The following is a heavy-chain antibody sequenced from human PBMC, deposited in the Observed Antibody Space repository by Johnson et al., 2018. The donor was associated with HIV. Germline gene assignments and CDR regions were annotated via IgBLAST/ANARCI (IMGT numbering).Heavy chain of an antibody. CDR1: GFTFSSYA. CDR2: ISDNGGTI. Sequence: EVQLVESGGGLVQPGGSLRLSCAASGFTFSSYAMSWVRQAPGKGLEWVSGISDNGGTIDYADSVKGRITISRDNAKNSLYLQMNSLRAQDTAVYYCARGRIAARPIWGQGTMVTVSS. D-gene: IGHD6-6*01. CDR3: ARGRIAARPI. J-gene: IGHJ3*02. V-gene: IGHV3-23*04.